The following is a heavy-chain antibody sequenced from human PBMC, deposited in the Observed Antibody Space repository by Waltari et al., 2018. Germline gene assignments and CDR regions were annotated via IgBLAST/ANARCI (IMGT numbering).Heavy chain of an antibody. CDR2: ISSSSSYI. J-gene: IGHJ4*02. Sequence: EVQLVESGGGLVKPGGSLRLSCAASGFTFSSYSMNWVRQAPGKGLEWVSSISSSSSYIYYADSVKGRFTISRDNAKNSLYLQMNSLRAEDTAVYYCARDGLASVATIYWGQGTLVTVSS. CDR3: ARDGLASVATIY. D-gene: IGHD5-12*01. V-gene: IGHV3-21*01. CDR1: GFTFSSYS.